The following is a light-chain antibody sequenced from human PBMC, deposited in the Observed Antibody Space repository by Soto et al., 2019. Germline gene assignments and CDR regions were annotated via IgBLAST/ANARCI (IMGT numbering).Light chain of an antibody. J-gene: IGKJ5*01. CDR1: QSIGTY. CDR2: AAS. CDR3: QQSHDTLPTT. V-gene: IGKV1-39*01. Sequence: DIQIIQSPSSLSASVGDRVTITCRASQSIGTYLNWYHQKPGKAPKLLIYAASSLQSGVPSRFSGNGSGTDFTLTISSLQPEDFATYYCQQSHDTLPTTFGQGTRLEIK.